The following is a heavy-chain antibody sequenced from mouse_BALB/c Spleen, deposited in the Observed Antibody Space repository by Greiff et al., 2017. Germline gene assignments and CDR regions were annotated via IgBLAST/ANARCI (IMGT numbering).Heavy chain of an antibody. J-gene: IGHJ2*01. D-gene: IGHD2-1*01. CDR1: GFTFSSYT. CDR3: ARHDGNYRFDY. Sequence: EVKLMESGGGLVQPGGSLKLSCAASGFTFSSYTMSWVRQTPEKRLEWVAYISNGGGSTYYPDTVKGRFTISRDNAKNTLYLQMSSLKSEDTAMYYCARHDGNYRFDYWGQGTTLTVSS. V-gene: IGHV5-12-2*01. CDR2: ISNGGGST.